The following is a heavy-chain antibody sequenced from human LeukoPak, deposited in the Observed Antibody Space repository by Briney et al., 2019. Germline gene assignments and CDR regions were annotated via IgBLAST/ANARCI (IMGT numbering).Heavy chain of an antibody. V-gene: IGHV4-4*02. CDR1: GGSISSSNW. D-gene: IGHD6-19*01. CDR2: IYHSGST. Sequence: SETLSLTCTVSGGSISSSNWWSWVRQPPGKGLEWIGEIYHSGSTNYNPSLKSRVTISVDKSKNQFSLKLSSVTAADTAVYYCARVPPAAVAGDYFDYWGQGTLVTVSS. CDR3: ARVPPAAVAGDYFDY. J-gene: IGHJ4*02.